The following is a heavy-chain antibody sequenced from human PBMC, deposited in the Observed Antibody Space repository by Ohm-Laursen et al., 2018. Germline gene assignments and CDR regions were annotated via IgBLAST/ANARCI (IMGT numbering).Heavy chain of an antibody. V-gene: IGHV3-23*01. CDR1: GFTFSSYA. Sequence: SLRLSCAASGFTFSSYAMSWVRQAPGKGLECVSGISGGGDTTYYADSVKGRFTISRDNSKNTLYLQMNSLRAEDTAVYYCAKMATIDYWGQGTLVTVSS. D-gene: IGHD5-24*01. CDR2: ISGGGDTT. CDR3: AKMATIDY. J-gene: IGHJ4*02.